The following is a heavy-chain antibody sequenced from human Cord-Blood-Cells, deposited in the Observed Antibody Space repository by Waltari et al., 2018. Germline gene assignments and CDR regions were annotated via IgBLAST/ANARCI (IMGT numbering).Heavy chain of an antibody. CDR3: ARAPAARDYSSSWYWFDP. D-gene: IGHD6-13*01. J-gene: IGHJ5*02. CDR1: Y. CDR2: IYDSGST. V-gene: IGHV4-59*01. Sequence: YMGWIRQPPGKGLEWIGDIYDSGSTNYNPSLKSRVTISLDTSKNQFSLKLRSVTAAHTAVYYCARAPAARDYSSSWYWFDPWGQGTLVTVSS.